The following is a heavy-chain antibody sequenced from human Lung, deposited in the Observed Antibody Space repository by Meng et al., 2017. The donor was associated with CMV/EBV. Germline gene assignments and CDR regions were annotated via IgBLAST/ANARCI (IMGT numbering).Heavy chain of an antibody. D-gene: IGHD5-24*01. CDR2: INPSNGGT. CDR3: ARVRWQQLAYDAFDI. V-gene: IGHV1-2*02. Sequence: ASVKVSXKASGYTFSCFFMHWVRQAPGQGLEWMGWINPSNGGTKYVQKFQGRVTMTRDTSINTAYMELSRLTSDDTAVYYCARVRWQQLAYDAFDIWGQGXMVTVSS. J-gene: IGHJ3*02. CDR1: GYTFSCFF.